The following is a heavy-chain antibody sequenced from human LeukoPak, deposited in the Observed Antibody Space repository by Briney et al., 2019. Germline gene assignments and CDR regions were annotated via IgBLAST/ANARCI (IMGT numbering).Heavy chain of an antibody. CDR3: ARAEGSGSYYSPPAFDY. CDR1: GGSISIYY. CDR2: IYDSGSA. Sequence: PSETLSLTCSVSGGSISIYYWSWIRQPPGKGREWTGYIYDSGSAHYNPSLKSRVTISVDTSKNQFSLKLSSVTAADTAVYYCARAEGSGSYYSPPAFDYWGQGTLVTVSS. J-gene: IGHJ4*02. D-gene: IGHD3-10*01. V-gene: IGHV4-59*01.